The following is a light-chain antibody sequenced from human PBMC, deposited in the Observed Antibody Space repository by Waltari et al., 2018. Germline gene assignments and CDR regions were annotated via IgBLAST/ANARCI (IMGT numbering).Light chain of an antibody. Sequence: LSCRASQSVSSSYLAWYQQKPGQAPRLLIYGASSRATGIPDRFSGSGSGTDFTLTISRLEPEDFAVYYCQQYGSSPPYTFGQGTKLEIK. CDR1: QSVSSSY. CDR2: GAS. CDR3: QQYGSSPPYT. J-gene: IGKJ2*01. V-gene: IGKV3-20*01.